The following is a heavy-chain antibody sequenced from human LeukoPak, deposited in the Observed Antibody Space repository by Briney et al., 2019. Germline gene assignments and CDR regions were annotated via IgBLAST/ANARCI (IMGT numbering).Heavy chain of an antibody. CDR1: GGSISSSSYY. V-gene: IGHV4-39*07. D-gene: IGHD6-13*01. CDR3: ARGSSWSEQDY. Sequence: SETLSLTCTVSGGSISSSSYYWGWIRQPPGKGLEWIGSIYYSGSTYYNPSLKSRVTISVDTSKNQFSLKLSSVTAADTAVYYCARGSSWSEQDYWGQGTLVTVSS. J-gene: IGHJ4*02. CDR2: IYYSGST.